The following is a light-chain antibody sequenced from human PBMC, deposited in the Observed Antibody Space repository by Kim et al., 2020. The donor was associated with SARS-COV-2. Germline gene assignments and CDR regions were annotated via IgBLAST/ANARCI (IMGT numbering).Light chain of an antibody. CDR1: GANIRRNG. V-gene: IGLV1-44*01. CDR2: GKN. Sequence: GQRVSIECSGSGANIRRNGVNWYQHRPGTAPKLRMYGKNRRPSGVPDRFSGSKAGTSASLAISGLQSEEEADYYCATWDDSLKGWVFGGGTQLTVL. CDR3: ATWDDSLKGWV. J-gene: IGLJ3*02.